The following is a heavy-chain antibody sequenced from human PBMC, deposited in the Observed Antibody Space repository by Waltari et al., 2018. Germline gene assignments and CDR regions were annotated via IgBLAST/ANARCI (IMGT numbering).Heavy chain of an antibody. CDR2: ISYDGSNK. CDR3: AKEVSGSFSHSYGMDV. CDR1: GFTFSSYG. V-gene: IGHV3-30*18. Sequence: QVQLVESGGGVVQPGRSLRLSCAASGFTFSSYGMHWVRQAPGKGLEWVAVISYDGSNKYYADSVKGRFTISRDNSKNTLYLQMNSLRAEDTAVYYCAKEVSGSFSHSYGMDVWGQGTTVTVSS. J-gene: IGHJ6*02. D-gene: IGHD1-26*01.